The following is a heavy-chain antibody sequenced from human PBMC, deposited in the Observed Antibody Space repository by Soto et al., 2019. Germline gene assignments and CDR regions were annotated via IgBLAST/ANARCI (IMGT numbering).Heavy chain of an antibody. CDR3: VRGDVFDI. J-gene: IGHJ3*02. CDR2: IYSSGNA. Sequence: QVQLQESGPGLVKPSETLSLICTVSNGSINGYYWSWVRQSAGKGLEWIGRIYSSGNANYNPSLYSRVTMSVDTSQNHFSLKVTSVTAADTAMYYCVRGDVFDIWGRGTMGTVSS. CDR1: NGSINGYY. V-gene: IGHV4-4*07. D-gene: IGHD3-16*01.